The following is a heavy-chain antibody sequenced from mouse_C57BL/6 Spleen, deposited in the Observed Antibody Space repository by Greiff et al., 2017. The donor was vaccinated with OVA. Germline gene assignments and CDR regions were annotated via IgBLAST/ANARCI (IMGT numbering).Heavy chain of an antibody. D-gene: IGHD1-1*01. CDR2: IYPRSGNT. CDR3: ATYGSSWRFAY. J-gene: IGHJ3*01. CDR1: GYTFTSYG. V-gene: IGHV1-81*01. Sequence: LVESGAELARPGASVKLSCKASGYTFTSYGISWVKQRTGQGLEWIGEIYPRSGNTYYNEKFKGKATLTADKSSSPAYMELRSRTSEDSAVYFCATYGSSWRFAYWGQGTLVTVSA.